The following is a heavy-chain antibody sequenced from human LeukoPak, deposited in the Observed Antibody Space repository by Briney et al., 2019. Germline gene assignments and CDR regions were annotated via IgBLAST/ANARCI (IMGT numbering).Heavy chain of an antibody. Sequence: GGSLRLSCAASGFTVSSNYMSWVRQAPGKGLEWVSVIYSGGSTYYADSVKGRFTISRDNSKNTLYLQMNSLRAEDTAVYYCARELPYYYGSGADYWGQGTLVTVSS. CDR1: GFTVSSNY. CDR3: ARELPYYYGSGADY. D-gene: IGHD3-10*01. V-gene: IGHV3-66*01. J-gene: IGHJ4*02. CDR2: IYSGGST.